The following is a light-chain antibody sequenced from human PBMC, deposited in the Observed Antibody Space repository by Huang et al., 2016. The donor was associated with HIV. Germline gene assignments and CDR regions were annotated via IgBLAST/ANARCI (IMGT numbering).Light chain of an antibody. CDR2: AAS. Sequence: AIQMTQSPSSLSASVGDRVTITCRASQGIRNDLGWYKQKPGNAPKLLSYAASSLQSGVPSRFSGSGYGTDFTLTISSLQPEDFATYYCLQDYNYTFTFGPGTKVDIK. V-gene: IGKV1-6*01. CDR3: LQDYNYTFT. CDR1: QGIRND. J-gene: IGKJ3*01.